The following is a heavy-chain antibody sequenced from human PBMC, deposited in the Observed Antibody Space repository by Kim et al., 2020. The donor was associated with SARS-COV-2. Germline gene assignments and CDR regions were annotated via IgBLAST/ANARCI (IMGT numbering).Heavy chain of an antibody. CDR3: AKVGHPSGYFDY. CDR2: ISWNSGSI. J-gene: IGHJ4*02. V-gene: IGHV3-9*01. D-gene: IGHD1-26*01. CDR1: GFTFDDYA. Sequence: GGSLRLSCAASGFTFDDYAMHWVRQAPGKGLEWVSGISWNSGSIGYADSVKGRFTISRDNAKNSLYLQMNSLRAEDTALYYCAKVGHPSGYFDYWGPGT.